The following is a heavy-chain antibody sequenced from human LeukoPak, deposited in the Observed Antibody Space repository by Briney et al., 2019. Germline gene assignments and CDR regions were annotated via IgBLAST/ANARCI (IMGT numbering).Heavy chain of an antibody. D-gene: IGHD3-16*01. CDR2: IKHDGSQK. V-gene: IGHV3-7*05. J-gene: IGHJ3*02. CDR1: GFTFSRYW. Sequence: PGGSLRLSCAASGFTFSRYWMSWVRQAPGRGLEWVANIKHDGSQKYYVDSVKGRITISRDNAKNSLYLQMNSLRAEDTAVYYCARDGMGGIKAFDIWGQGTMVTVPS. CDR3: ARDGMGGIKAFDI.